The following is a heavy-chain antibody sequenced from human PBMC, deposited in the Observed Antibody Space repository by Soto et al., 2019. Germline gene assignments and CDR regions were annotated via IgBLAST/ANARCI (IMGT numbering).Heavy chain of an antibody. CDR3: ARGGSLYWYFDL. D-gene: IGHD1-26*01. CDR2: INAGNGNT. V-gene: IGHV1-3*01. J-gene: IGHJ2*01. Sequence: ASVTVSCKASGYTFTNYAMHWVRQAPGQRLEWMGWINAGNGNTKYSQKFQGRVTITRDTSASTAYMELSSLRSEDTAVYYCARGGSLYWYFDLWGRGTLVTV. CDR1: GYTFTNYA.